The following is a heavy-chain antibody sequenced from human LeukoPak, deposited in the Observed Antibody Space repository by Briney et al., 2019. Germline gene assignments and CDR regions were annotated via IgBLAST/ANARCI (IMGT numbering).Heavy chain of an antibody. CDR2: MYYTGSYTATT. D-gene: IGHD3-10*01. Sequence: SETLSLTCIVSDGSISSSSFYWGWIHQPPGKGLEWIGSMYYTGSYTATTYYNPSLESRVTVSVDTSKKLWSLKLTSVTAADTDVYYCVGEEYGTGSYYKSSDWGQGTLVTVSS. CDR1: DGSISSSSFY. J-gene: IGHJ4*02. CDR3: VGEEYGTGSYYKSSD. V-gene: IGHV4-39*01.